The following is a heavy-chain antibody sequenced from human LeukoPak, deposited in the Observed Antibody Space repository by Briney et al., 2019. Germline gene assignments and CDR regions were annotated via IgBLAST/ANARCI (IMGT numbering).Heavy chain of an antibody. CDR2: SSSSGTTT. J-gene: IGHJ4*02. V-gene: IGHV3-48*03. CDR3: ARYSIVGHCRSRDG. Sequence: PGGSLRLSCAASGFIFKSYEMNWVRQAPGKGLEWISYSSSSGTTTHYADSVKGRFTMSRDNAESSLYLQMNSLSVEDTAIYYCARYSIVGHCRSRDGWGQGTLVTVSS. D-gene: IGHD1-26*01. CDR1: GFIFKSYE.